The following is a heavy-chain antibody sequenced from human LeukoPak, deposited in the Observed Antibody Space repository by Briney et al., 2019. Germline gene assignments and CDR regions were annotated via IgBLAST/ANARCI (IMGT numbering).Heavy chain of an antibody. CDR2: IDIDESTT. V-gene: IGHV3-74*01. D-gene: IGHD1-14*01. J-gene: IGHJ3*02. Sequence: GGSLRLSCAASGFTFSTHWMHWVRQAPGKGLVWVSRIDIDESTTDYADSVRGRFTISRDSAKNTLYLQMNSLRAEDTAVYYCVRDMSKAVTGTGAFDMWGQGTMVTVSS. CDR3: VRDMSKAVTGTGAFDM. CDR1: GFTFSTHW.